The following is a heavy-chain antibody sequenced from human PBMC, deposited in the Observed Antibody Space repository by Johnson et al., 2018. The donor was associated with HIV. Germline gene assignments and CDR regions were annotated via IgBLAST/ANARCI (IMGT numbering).Heavy chain of an antibody. Sequence: SGFTFSSYWMHWVRQAPGKGLVWVSRINSDGSRTDYADSVKGRFTISRDNAKNTLYLQMNSLGAEDTAVYYCTRGRHSSDAFDVWGQGTMVTVAS. CDR1: GFTFSSYW. V-gene: IGHV3-74*01. CDR2: INSDGSRT. CDR3: TRGRHSSDAFDV. J-gene: IGHJ3*01. D-gene: IGHD2-21*01.